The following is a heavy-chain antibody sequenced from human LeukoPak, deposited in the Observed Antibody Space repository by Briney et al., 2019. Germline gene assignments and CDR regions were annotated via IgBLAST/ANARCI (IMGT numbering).Heavy chain of an antibody. J-gene: IGHJ4*02. Sequence: PSETLSLTCTVSGGSISSSSYYWGWIRQPPGKGLEWIGSIYYSGSTYYNPSLKSRVTISVDTSKNQFSLKLSSVTAADTAVYYCASAFYDYVWGSYRTIYYFGYWGQGTLVTVSS. V-gene: IGHV4-39*01. CDR3: ASAFYDYVWGSYRTIYYFGY. CDR1: GGSISSSSYY. CDR2: IYYSGST. D-gene: IGHD3-16*02.